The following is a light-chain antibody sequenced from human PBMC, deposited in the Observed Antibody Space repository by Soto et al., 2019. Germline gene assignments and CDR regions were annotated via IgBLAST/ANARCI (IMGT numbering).Light chain of an antibody. V-gene: IGKV1-39*01. CDR3: QHSHNMPFT. CDR1: QSITNY. CDR2: AAS. Sequence: DIQMTQSPSSLSASVGDRVTITCRASQSITNYLNWYQHKPGKAPKLLVYAASSLQSGVTSRFSGSGSGTDFTLPIRSPQPEAFATYLCQHSHNMPFTFGPGTKVYIK. J-gene: IGKJ3*01.